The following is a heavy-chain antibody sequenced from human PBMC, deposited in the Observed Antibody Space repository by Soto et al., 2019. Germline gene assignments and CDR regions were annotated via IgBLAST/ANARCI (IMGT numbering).Heavy chain of an antibody. Sequence: SGGSLRLSCAGSGFTLSYHYIDWVRQAPGKGLEWVGRSRDKPQGYSTAYAASVKGRFTTSRDESKNSAYLQMNSLKTEDTAVYYCVXATYFSDSSGYTRCLDYWGQGTLVTVSS. J-gene: IGHJ4*02. D-gene: IGHD3-22*01. CDR2: SRDKPQGYST. V-gene: IGHV3-72*01. CDR3: VXATYFSDSSGYTRCLDY. CDR1: GFTLSYHY.